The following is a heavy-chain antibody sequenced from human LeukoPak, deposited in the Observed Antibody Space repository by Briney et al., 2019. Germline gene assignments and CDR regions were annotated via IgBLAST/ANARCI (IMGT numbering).Heavy chain of an antibody. J-gene: IGHJ4*02. Sequence: PGGSLRLSCAASGCTFSSSGMHWVGQAPGTGLDWVAVISYDGSNKYYADSVKGRFTISRDNSKNTLYLQMNSLRAEDTAVYYCARTVDTAMVTIDYWGQGTLVTVSS. D-gene: IGHD5-18*01. CDR1: GCTFSSSG. CDR3: ARTVDTAMVTIDY. CDR2: ISYDGSNK. V-gene: IGHV3-30-3*01.